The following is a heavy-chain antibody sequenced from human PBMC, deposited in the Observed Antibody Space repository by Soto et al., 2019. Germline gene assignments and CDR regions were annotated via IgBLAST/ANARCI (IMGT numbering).Heavy chain of an antibody. V-gene: IGHV4-39*01. CDR3: ASQVGARHYYYGMDV. Sequence: SETLSLTCTVSGGSISSSSYYWGWIREAPGKGLEWIGGIYYSGSTYYNPSLKSRVTISVDTSKNQFSLKLSSVTAADTAVYYCASQVGARHYYYGMDVSAQGTTVTVSS. J-gene: IGHJ6*02. CDR1: GGSISSSSYY. CDR2: IYYSGST. D-gene: IGHD1-26*01.